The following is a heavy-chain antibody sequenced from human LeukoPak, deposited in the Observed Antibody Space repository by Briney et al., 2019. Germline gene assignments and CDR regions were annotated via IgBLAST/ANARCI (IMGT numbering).Heavy chain of an antibody. J-gene: IGHJ6*03. Sequence: SETLSLTCTVSGGSISSYYWSWIRQPAGKGLEWIGRIYTGGSTNYNPSLKSRVTISVDKSKNQFSLKLSSVTAADTAVYYCARKLPERYCSSTSCYDSYYYMDVWGKGTTVTVSS. D-gene: IGHD2-2*01. CDR1: GGSISSYY. CDR2: IYTGGST. CDR3: ARKLPERYCSSTSCYDSYYYMDV. V-gene: IGHV4-4*07.